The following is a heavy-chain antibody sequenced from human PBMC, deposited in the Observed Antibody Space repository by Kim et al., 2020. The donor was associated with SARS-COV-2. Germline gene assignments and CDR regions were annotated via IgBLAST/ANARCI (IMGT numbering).Heavy chain of an antibody. Sequence: TNYADSVQGRLTTTRDNAKNPLYLPMNSLRAEDTAVYYCATKGRSGRTDYWGQGTLVTVSS. CDR3: ATKGRSGRTDY. J-gene: IGHJ4*02. CDR2: T. V-gene: IGHV3-11*03. D-gene: IGHD1-26*01.